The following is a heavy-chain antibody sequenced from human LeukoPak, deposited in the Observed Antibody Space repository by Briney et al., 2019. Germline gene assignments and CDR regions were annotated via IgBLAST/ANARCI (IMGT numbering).Heavy chain of an antibody. CDR2: FDPEGGET. J-gene: IGHJ4*02. V-gene: IGHV1-24*01. CDR3: ATDSTVVRYFDY. Sequence: ASVKVSCKVSGYTLTELSMHWVRQAPGKGLEWMGGFDPEGGETIYAQKFQGRVTMTEDTSTDTAYMELSSLRSEDTAVYYCATDSTVVRYFDYWGQGTLVTVSS. CDR1: GYTLTELS. D-gene: IGHD4-23*01.